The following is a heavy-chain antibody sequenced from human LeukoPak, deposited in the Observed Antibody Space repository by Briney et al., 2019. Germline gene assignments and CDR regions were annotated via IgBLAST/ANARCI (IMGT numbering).Heavy chain of an antibody. J-gene: IGHJ6*02. CDR1: GYTFTGYY. V-gene: IGHV1-2*02. D-gene: IGHD2-21*01. Sequence: ASVKVSCKASGYTFTGYYMHWVRQAPGQGLEWMGWINPNSGGTNYAQKFQGRVTMTRDTSISTAYMELSGLRSDDTAVYYCARTSIPPYYYGMDVWGQGTTVTVSS. CDR3: ARTSIPPYYYGMDV. CDR2: INPNSGGT.